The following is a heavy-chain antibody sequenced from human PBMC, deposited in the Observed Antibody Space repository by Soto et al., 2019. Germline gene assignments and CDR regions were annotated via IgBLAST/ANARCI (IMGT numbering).Heavy chain of an antibody. J-gene: IGHJ5*02. CDR2: IYYSGST. CDR1: GGSISSYY. CDR3: ARSETTGTLNWFDP. Sequence: PSETLSLTCTVSGGSISSYYWSWIRQPPGKGLEWIGYIYYSGSTNYNPSLKSRVTISVDTSKNQFSLKLSSVTAADTAVYYCARSETTGTLNWFDPWGQGTLVTVSS. V-gene: IGHV4-59*01. D-gene: IGHD4-4*01.